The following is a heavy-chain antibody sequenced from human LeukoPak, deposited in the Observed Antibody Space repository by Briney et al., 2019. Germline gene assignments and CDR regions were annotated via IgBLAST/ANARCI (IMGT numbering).Heavy chain of an antibody. CDR3: ARGPYSSGWYGGYYAFDI. D-gene: IGHD6-19*01. Sequence: PGGSLRLSCAASGFTFSSYWMSWVRQAPGKGLEWVANIKQDGSEKYYVDSVKGRFTISGDNAKNSLYLQMNSLRAEDTAVYYCARGPYSSGWYGGYYAFDIWGQGTMVTVSS. CDR1: GFTFSSYW. V-gene: IGHV3-7*04. CDR2: IKQDGSEK. J-gene: IGHJ3*02.